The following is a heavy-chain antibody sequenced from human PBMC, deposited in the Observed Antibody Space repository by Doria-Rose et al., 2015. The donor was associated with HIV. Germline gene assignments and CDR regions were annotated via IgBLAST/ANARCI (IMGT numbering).Heavy chain of an antibody. D-gene: IGHD6-13*01. CDR3: ARIKSSRWYHKYYFDF. CDR2: IFSDDER. CDR1: GVSLSSPGMG. J-gene: IGHJ4*02. V-gene: IGHV2-26*01. Sequence: QITLKEPGPVLVKPTETLTLTCTVSGVSLSSPGMGVSWIRQPPGKALEWLANIFSDDERSYKTSLKSRLTISGGTSKSQVVLTMTDMDPVDTATYYCARIKSSRWYHKYYFDFWGQGTLVIVSA.